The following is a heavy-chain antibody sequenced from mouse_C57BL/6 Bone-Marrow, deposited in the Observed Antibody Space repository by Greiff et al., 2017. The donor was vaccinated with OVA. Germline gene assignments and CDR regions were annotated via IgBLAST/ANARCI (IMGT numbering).Heavy chain of an antibody. V-gene: IGHV1-7*01. J-gene: IGHJ2*01. CDR3: ARDYGSSYPYYFDY. Sequence: VQLQQSGAELVKPGASVTLSCKASGYTFTSYWMHWVKQRPGRGLEWIGYITPSSGNTKYNQKFKDKATLTADKSSSTAYMQLSSLTYEDSAVYYCARDYGSSYPYYFDYWGQGTTLTVSS. CDR1: GYTFTSYW. CDR2: ITPSSGNT. D-gene: IGHD1-1*01.